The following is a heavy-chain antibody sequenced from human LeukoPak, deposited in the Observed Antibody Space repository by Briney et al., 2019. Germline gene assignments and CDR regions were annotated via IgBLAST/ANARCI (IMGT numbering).Heavy chain of an antibody. Sequence: GGSLRLSCAAAGFTFSNAWMGWVRQAPGEWREWVGCIKSKTDGGTTDYAAPVKGRFTISRDDSQNTLYLQMNSLKTEDTAVYYCTTGAPRAYSGSYSNCWGQGTLVTVSS. D-gene: IGHD1-26*01. CDR2: IKSKTDGGTT. CDR3: TTGAPRAYSGSYSNC. CDR1: GFTFSNAW. V-gene: IGHV3-15*01. J-gene: IGHJ4*02.